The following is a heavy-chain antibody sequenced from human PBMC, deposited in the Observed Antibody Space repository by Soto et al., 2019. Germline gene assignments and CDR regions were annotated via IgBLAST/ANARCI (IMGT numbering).Heavy chain of an antibody. CDR2: IYSGGST. V-gene: IGHV3-66*01. Sequence: GGSLRLSCAASGFTVSSNYMSWVRQAPGKGLEWVSVIYSGGSTYYADSVKGRFTISRDNSKNTLYLQMNSLRAEDTAVYYCARELSYSSGSFDYWGQGTLVTVSS. CDR1: GFTVSSNY. D-gene: IGHD6-19*01. J-gene: IGHJ4*02. CDR3: ARELSYSSGSFDY.